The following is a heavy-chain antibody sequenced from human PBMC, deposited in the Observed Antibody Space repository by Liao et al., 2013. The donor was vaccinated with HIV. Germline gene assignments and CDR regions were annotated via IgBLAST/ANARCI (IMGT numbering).Heavy chain of an antibody. J-gene: IGHJ6*04. V-gene: IGHV4-34*01. CDR1: GDTFSGYY. CDR3: ASDFQY. CDR2: VNHSGSI. Sequence: QVQLQQWGAGLLKPSETLSLTCAVYGDTFSGYYWHWIRQPPGKGLEWIGEVNHSGSIRYNPSLNSRVAISVDTSKRRFSLKLTSVTAADTGIYYCASDFQYWGKGTTVTVSS. D-gene: IGHD3-3*01.